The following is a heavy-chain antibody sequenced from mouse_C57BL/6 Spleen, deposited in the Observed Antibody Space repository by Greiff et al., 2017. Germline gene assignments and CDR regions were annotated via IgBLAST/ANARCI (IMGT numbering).Heavy chain of an antibody. D-gene: IGHD2-4*01. Sequence: QVQLQQPGAELVKPGASVKVSCKASGYTFTSYWMHWVKQRPGQGLEWIGRIHPSDSDTNYNQKFKGKATLTVDKSSSTAYMQLSSLTSDDSAVYYCAIPGGYYDYDDVGDYAMDYWGQGTSVTVSS. CDR3: AIPGGYYDYDDVGDYAMDY. CDR2: IHPSDSDT. J-gene: IGHJ4*01. V-gene: IGHV1-74*01. CDR1: GYTFTSYW.